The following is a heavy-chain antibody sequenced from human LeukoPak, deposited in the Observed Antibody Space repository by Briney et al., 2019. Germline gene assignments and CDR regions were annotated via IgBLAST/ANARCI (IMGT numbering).Heavy chain of an antibody. CDR1: GGSISSSSAY. V-gene: IGHV4-39*07. D-gene: IGHD3-10*01. CDR3: ARDSYGLGSNYFDP. CDR2: IYYSKNT. Sequence: SETLSLTCTVSGGSISSSSAYWGWIRQPPGKGLEWIGSIYYSKNTYYNPSLKSRVTISVDRAKNQVSLRLTSVTAADTAVYYCARDSYGLGSNYFDPWGQGTQVTVSS. J-gene: IGHJ5*02.